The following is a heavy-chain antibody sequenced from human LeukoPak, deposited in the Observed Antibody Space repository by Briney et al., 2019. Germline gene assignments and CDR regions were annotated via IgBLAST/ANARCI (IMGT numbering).Heavy chain of an antibody. CDR1: VYTFTSYG. CDR3: ARDLIGIGEPGAFDY. V-gene: IGHV1-18*01. Sequence: GASVKVSCKASVYTFTSYGISWVRQAPEQGVWCMGWISAYNGNTNYAQKLQGRVTMTTDTSTSTAYMKLRSLRSDDTAVYYCARDLIGIGEPGAFDYWGQGTLVTVSS. CDR2: ISAYNGNT. D-gene: IGHD3-10*01. J-gene: IGHJ4*02.